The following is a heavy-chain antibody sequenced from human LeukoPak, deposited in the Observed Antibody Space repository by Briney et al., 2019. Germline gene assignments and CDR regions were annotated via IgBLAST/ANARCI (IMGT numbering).Heavy chain of an antibody. J-gene: IGHJ4*02. D-gene: IGHD3-3*01. CDR3: VYWRYDFWSGYYTD. V-gene: IGHV1-2*02. Sequence: ASVKVSCKASGYTFTGYYMHWVRQAPGQGLEWMGWINPNSGGTNYAQKFQGRATMTRDTSISTAYMELSRLRSDDTAVYYCVYWRYDFWSGYYTDWGQGTLVTVSS. CDR2: INPNSGGT. CDR1: GYTFTGYY.